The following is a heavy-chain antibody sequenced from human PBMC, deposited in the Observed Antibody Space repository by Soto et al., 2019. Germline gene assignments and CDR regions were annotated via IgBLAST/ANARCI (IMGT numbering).Heavy chain of an antibody. CDR1: GFTFSSYA. D-gene: IGHD1-26*01. J-gene: IGHJ4*02. CDR3: GKDPWELFFDY. V-gene: IGHV3-23*01. Sequence: GGSLRLSCAASGFTFSSYAMSWVRQAPGKGLEWVSAISGSGGRTYYADSVKGRFTISRDNSKNTLYLQMNSLRAEDKAVYYCGKDPWELFFDYWGQGTLVTVSS. CDR2: ISGSGGRT.